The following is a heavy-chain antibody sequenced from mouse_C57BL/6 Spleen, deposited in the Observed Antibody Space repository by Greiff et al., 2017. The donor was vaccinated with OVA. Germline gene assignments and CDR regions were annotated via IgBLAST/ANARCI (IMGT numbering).Heavy chain of an antibody. CDR3: ARREGITTGPWFAY. D-gene: IGHD1-2*01. J-gene: IGHJ3*01. CDR2: IYWDDDK. CDR1: GFSLSTSGMG. Sequence: QVTLKESGPGILQSSQTLSLTCSFSGFSLSTSGMGVSWIRQPSGKGLEWLAHIYWDDDKRYNPSLKSRLTIAKDTSRNQVFLKITSVDTADTATYYCARREGITTGPWFAYWGQGTLVTVSA. V-gene: IGHV8-12*01.